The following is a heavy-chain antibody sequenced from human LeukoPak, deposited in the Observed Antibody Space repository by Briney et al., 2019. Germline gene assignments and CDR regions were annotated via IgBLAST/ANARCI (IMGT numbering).Heavy chain of an antibody. CDR3: AKQGYCSGGSCYRSYAFDI. CDR1: GFTFSSYA. V-gene: IGHV3-23*01. Sequence: PGGSLRLSCAASGFTFSSYAMSWVRQAPGKGLEWVSTLSSSGGSTHYADSVKGRSTISRDNSKNTLYLQMNSLRADDTAVYYCAKQGYCSGGSCYRSYAFDIWGQGTMVTVSS. J-gene: IGHJ3*02. D-gene: IGHD2-15*01. CDR2: LSSSGGST.